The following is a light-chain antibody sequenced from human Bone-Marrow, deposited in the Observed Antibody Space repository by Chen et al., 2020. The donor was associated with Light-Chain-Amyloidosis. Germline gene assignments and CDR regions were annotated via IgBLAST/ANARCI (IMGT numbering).Light chain of an antibody. CDR2: GSS. V-gene: IGKV3-20*01. J-gene: IGKJ4*01. CDR1: QTISSNY. Sequence: EIVLTQSPGTLSLFSGEGANLSCRASQTISSNYLTWYQQKFGQAPRLLIYGSSSRATGIPDRVTGSGSGTDFTLTINRLEPEDFAMYYCQQYGTSPLTFGGGTKVEIK. CDR3: QQYGTSPLT.